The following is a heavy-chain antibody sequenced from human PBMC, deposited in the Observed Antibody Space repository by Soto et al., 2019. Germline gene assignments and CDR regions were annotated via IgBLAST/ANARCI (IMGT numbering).Heavy chain of an antibody. D-gene: IGHD5-12*01. CDR3: ARDIGYGDY. J-gene: IGHJ4*02. V-gene: IGHV3-7*01. CDR1: AFTFSNYW. Sequence: PGGSLRLSCAASAFTFSNYWMAWVRQAPGKGLEWVASIKQDGSEKNYVDSVKGRFTISRDNAKNSLFLQMNSLRAEDTAVYYCARDIGYGDYWGQGTLVTVSS. CDR2: IKQDGSEK.